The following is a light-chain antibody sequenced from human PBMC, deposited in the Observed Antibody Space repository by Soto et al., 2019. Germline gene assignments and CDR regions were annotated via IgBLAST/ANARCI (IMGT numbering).Light chain of an antibody. CDR1: QSISSS. V-gene: IGKV1-39*01. CDR2: AAS. Sequence: DIQMTQSPSSLSASVGETITITCRASQSISSSLNWYQQKSGRAPELLVYAASNLQSGVPSRFTGSGSGTHFTLTISGLEPADFATYFCQQSYNTPITFGQGTRLEIK. CDR3: QQSYNTPIT. J-gene: IGKJ5*01.